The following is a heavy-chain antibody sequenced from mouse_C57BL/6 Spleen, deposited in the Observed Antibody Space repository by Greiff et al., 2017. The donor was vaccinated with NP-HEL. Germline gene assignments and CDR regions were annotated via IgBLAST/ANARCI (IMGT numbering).Heavy chain of an antibody. V-gene: IGHV3-1*01. D-gene: IGHD2-3*01. CDR3: ARGGLLPSWFAY. Sequence: VQLQQSGPGMVKPSQSLSLTCTVTGYSITSGYDWHWIRHFPGNKLEWMGYISYSGSTNYNPSLKSRISITHDTSKNQFFLKLNSVTTEDTATYYCARGGLLPSWFAYWGQGTLVTVSA. CDR2: ISYSGST. J-gene: IGHJ3*01. CDR1: GYSITSGYD.